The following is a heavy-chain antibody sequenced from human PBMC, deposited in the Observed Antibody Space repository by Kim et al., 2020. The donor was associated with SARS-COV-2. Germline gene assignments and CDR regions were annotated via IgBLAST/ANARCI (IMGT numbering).Heavy chain of an antibody. Sequence: GGSLRLSCAASGLTVSSYYMHWVRQAPGKGLEWVAVIYNDGSNKYDADVVNGRFTISENNSNKTLHLQKNIRTAEETAEYCAAEGGGRGGCMDGCGQWST. D-gene: IGHD6-19*01. CDR1: GLTVSSYY. J-gene: IGHJ6*02. CDR3: AEGGGRGGCMDG. V-gene: IGHV3-33*03. CDR2: IYNDGSNK.